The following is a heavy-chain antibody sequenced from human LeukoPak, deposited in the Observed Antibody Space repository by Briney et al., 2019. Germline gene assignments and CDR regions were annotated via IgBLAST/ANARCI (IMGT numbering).Heavy chain of an antibody. CDR2: IYTSGST. Sequence: SQTLSLTCTVSGGSISSGSYYWSWIRQPAGKGLEWIGRIYTSGSTNYNPSLKSRVTISVDTSKNQFSLKLSSVTAADTAVYYCARARPQWDYNAFDIWGQGTMVTVSS. J-gene: IGHJ3*02. CDR3: ARARPQWDYNAFDI. CDR1: GGSISSGSYY. V-gene: IGHV4-61*02. D-gene: IGHD4-11*01.